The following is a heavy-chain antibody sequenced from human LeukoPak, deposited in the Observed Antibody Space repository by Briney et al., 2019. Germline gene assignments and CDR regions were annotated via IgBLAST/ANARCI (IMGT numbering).Heavy chain of an antibody. V-gene: IGHV3-30*18. D-gene: IGHD1-26*01. CDR3: AKFSGSYGY. CDR1: GFTFSSYG. CDR2: ISYDGSNK. J-gene: IGHJ4*02. Sequence: GRSLRLSCAASGFTFSSYGMHWVRQAPGKGLEWVAVISYDGSNKYYAGSVKGRFTISRDKSKNTLYLQMNSLRAEDTAVYYCAKFSGSYGYWGQGTLVTVSS.